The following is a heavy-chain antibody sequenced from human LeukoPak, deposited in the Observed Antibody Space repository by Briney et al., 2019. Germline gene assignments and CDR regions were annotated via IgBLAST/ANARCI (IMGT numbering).Heavy chain of an antibody. D-gene: IGHD3-22*01. CDR2: ISSSSYI. J-gene: IGHJ4*02. CDR3: ARGKWLLPFSFDY. V-gene: IGHV3-21*01. Sequence: GGSLSLSCAASGFPFSSYSMNWVRQAPGKGLEWVSSISSSSYIYYADSVKGRFTISRDNAKNSLYLQMNSLRAEDTAVYYCARGKWLLPFSFDYWGQGTLVAVSS. CDR1: GFPFSSYS.